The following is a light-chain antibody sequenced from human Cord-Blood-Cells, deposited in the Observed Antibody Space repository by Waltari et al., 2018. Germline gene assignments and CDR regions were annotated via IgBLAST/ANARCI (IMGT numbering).Light chain of an antibody. Sequence: QSALTQPASVSGSPGQSITISCTGTSSDVGSYNLVSWYQQHPGKAPKLIIYEVSKRPSWVSNRFSGSKSGNTASLTISGLQAEDEADYYCCSYAGSSTWVFGTGTKVTVL. V-gene: IGLV2-23*02. CDR3: CSYAGSSTWV. J-gene: IGLJ1*01. CDR2: EVS. CDR1: SSDVGSYNL.